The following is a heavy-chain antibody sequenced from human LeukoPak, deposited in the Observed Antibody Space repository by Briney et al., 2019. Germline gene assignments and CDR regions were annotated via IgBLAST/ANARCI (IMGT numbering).Heavy chain of an antibody. CDR2: IKHDGSEE. J-gene: IGHJ4*02. CDR1: GLSISGQW. V-gene: IGHV3-7*01. Sequence: GESLRLSCAASGLSISGQWMNWVRQAPGQGLEWVADIKHDGSEEHYVDSVKGRFTISRDDGRNSVSLQMNSVRAEDTAVYYCGYTNNFYHWGQGTLVVVSS. D-gene: IGHD3-16*02. CDR3: GYTNNFYH.